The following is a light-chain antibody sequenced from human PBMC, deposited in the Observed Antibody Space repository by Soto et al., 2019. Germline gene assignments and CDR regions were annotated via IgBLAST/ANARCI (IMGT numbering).Light chain of an antibody. CDR2: RAS. J-gene: IGKJ1*01. CDR3: QHYNGDSRT. CDR1: QSVSRS. V-gene: IGKV1-5*03. Sequence: DIQMTQSPSTLSSSVGYRVTITCRSIQSVSRSLAWYQQKPGKAPKVLISRASDLESGVPSRFSGSGSGTEFTLTISSLQPEDFETYYCQHYNGDSRTFGQGTEVDIK.